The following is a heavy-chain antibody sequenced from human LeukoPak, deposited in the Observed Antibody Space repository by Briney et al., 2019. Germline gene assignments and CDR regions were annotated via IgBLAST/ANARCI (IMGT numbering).Heavy chain of an antibody. V-gene: IGHV4-39*01. CDR1: GGSISSSSYY. CDR2: IYYSGST. J-gene: IGHJ6*03. D-gene: IGHD1-1*01. Sequence: PSETLSLTWTVSGGSISSSSYYWGWIREPPGKGLEWIGSIYYSGSTYYNPSLKSRVTISVDTSKNQFSLKLSSVTAADTAVYYCARRNWKQYYYYMDVWGKGTTVTISS. CDR3: ARRNWKQYYYYMDV.